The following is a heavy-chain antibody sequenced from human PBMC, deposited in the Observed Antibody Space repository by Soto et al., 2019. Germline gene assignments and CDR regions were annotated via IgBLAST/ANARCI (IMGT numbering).Heavy chain of an antibody. D-gene: IGHD1-7*01. Sequence: QVQLVQSGAAVKKPGSSVKVSCKASGGTFSSYAISWVRQAPGQGLEWMGGIIPIFGTANYAQKFQGRVTITADESTSTAYMELSSLRSEDTAVYYCARDSQNTPYNWNYVTYFQHWGQGTLVTVSS. CDR2: IIPIFGTA. CDR1: GGTFSSYA. J-gene: IGHJ1*01. CDR3: ARDSQNTPYNWNYVTYFQH. V-gene: IGHV1-69*12.